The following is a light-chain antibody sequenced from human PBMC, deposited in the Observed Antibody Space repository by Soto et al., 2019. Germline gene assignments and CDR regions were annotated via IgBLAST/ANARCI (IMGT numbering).Light chain of an antibody. J-gene: IGLJ3*02. Sequence: QSALTQPASVSGSPGQSITISCTGTSSDVGGYNYVSWYQQHPGKAPKLMIYEVTNRHSGVSNRFSGSRSGNTASLTISGLQAEDEAYYYCNAYTTSNTWVFGGGTKVTVL. CDR3: NAYTTSNTWV. CDR1: SSDVGGYNY. CDR2: EVT. V-gene: IGLV2-14*01.